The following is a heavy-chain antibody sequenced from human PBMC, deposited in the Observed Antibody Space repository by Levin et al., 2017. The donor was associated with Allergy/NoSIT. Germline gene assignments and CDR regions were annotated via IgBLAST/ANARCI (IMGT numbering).Heavy chain of an antibody. CDR1: GFTFSSYS. Sequence: GGSLRLSCAASGFTFSSYSMNWVRQAPGKGLEWVSYISSSSSTIYYADSVKGRFTISRDNAKNSLYLQMNSLRAEDTAVYYCARDTPSMYSSSHDYWGQGTLVTVSS. CDR2: ISSSSSTI. J-gene: IGHJ4*02. V-gene: IGHV3-48*01. D-gene: IGHD6-13*01. CDR3: ARDTPSMYSSSHDY.